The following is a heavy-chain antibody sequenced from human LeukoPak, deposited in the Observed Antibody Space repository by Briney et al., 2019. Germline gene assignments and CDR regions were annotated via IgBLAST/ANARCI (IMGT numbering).Heavy chain of an antibody. D-gene: IGHD3-3*01. J-gene: IGHJ5*02. CDR3: AKDLVFRSGYPNWFDP. V-gene: IGHV3-74*01. CDR2: INSDGSST. Sequence: PGGSLRLSCAASGFTFSSYWMHWVRQAPGKGLVWVSRINSDGSSTSYADSVKGRFTISRDNSKNTLYLQMNSLRAEDTAVYYCAKDLVFRSGYPNWFDPWGQGTLVTVSS. CDR1: GFTFSSYW.